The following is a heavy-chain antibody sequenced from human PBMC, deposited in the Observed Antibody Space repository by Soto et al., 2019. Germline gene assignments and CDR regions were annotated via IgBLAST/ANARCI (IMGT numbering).Heavy chain of an antibody. Sequence: NPSETLSLTCSVSGGSVSSGAYYWNWIRQPPGKGLEWIGYIYYSGSTNYNPSLKSRVTISADTSKNQFFLKLTSVTAADTAVYFCARDSRHGGRVYYFDFWGRGALVTVSS. J-gene: IGHJ4*02. CDR1: GGSVSSGAYY. V-gene: IGHV4-61*08. D-gene: IGHD2-15*01. CDR2: IYYSGST. CDR3: ARDSRHGGRVYYFDF.